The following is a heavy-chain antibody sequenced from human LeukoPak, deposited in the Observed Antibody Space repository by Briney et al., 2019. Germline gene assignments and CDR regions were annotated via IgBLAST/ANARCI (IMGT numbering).Heavy chain of an antibody. CDR2: IIPILGIA. D-gene: IGHD2-15*01. CDR1: GGTFSSYA. V-gene: IGHV1-69*04. CDR3: ASESGGSCYYYYGMDV. Sequence: SVKVSCKASGGTFSSYAISWVRQAPGQGLEWMGRIIPILGIANYAQKFQGRVTITADKSTSTAYMELSSLRSEDTAVYYCASESGGSCYYYYGMDVWGQGTTVTVSS. J-gene: IGHJ6*02.